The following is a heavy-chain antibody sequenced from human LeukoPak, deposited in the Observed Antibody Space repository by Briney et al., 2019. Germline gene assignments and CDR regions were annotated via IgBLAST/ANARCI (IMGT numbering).Heavy chain of an antibody. Sequence: WASVKVSCKASGGTFSSYAISWVRQAPGQGLEWMGGIIPIFGTANYAQKFQGRVTITADESTSTAYMELSSLRSEDTAVYYCARVEDSSGYYYGRGIHYYYYYMDVWGKGTTVTVSS. D-gene: IGHD3-22*01. J-gene: IGHJ6*03. CDR3: ARVEDSSGYYYGRGIHYYYYYMDV. V-gene: IGHV1-69*13. CDR1: GGTFSSYA. CDR2: IIPIFGTA.